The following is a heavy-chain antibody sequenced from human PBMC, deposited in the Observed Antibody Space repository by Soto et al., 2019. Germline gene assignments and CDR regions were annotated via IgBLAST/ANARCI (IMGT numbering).Heavy chain of an antibody. CDR2: IYHSGST. J-gene: IGHJ4*02. CDR3: ARDHGYYYDSSGAFFDY. Sequence: SETLSLTCAVSGGSISSSNWWSWVRQPPGKGLEWIGEIYHSGSTNYNPSLKSRVTISVDKSKNQFSLKLSSVTAADTAVYYCARDHGYYYDSSGAFFDYWGQGTLVTVSS. CDR1: GGSISSSNW. V-gene: IGHV4-4*02. D-gene: IGHD3-22*01.